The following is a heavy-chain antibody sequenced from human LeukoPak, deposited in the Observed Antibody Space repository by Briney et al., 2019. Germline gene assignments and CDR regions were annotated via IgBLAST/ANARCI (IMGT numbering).Heavy chain of an antibody. Sequence: GGSLRLSCAASGFTFSSYEMNWVRQAPGKGLEWVSYISSSGSTIYYADSVKGRFTISRDNAKNSLYLQMNSLRAEDTAVYYCARVSGEADWGRDYWGQGPLVSVSS. V-gene: IGHV3-48*03. D-gene: IGHD3-10*01. CDR1: GFTFSSYE. CDR2: ISSSGSTI. J-gene: IGHJ4*02. CDR3: ARVSGEADWGRDY.